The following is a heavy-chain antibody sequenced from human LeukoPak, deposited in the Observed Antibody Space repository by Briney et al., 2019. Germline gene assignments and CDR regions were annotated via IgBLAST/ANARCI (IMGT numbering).Heavy chain of an antibody. CDR2: INHSGST. Sequence: SETLSLTCAVYGGSFSGYYWSWIRQPPGKGLEWIGEINHSGSTNYNPSLKSRVTISVDTSKNQFSLKLTSVTAADTAVYYCARSYDSRGYYYYGMDVWGQGTTVTVSS. J-gene: IGHJ6*02. V-gene: IGHV4-34*01. D-gene: IGHD3-22*01. CDR1: GGSFSGYY. CDR3: ARSYDSRGYYYYGMDV.